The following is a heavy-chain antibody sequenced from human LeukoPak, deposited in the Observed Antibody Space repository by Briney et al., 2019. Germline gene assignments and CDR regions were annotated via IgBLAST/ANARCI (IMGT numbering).Heavy chain of an antibody. Sequence: PSETLSLTCTVSGGSISSSSYYWGWIGQPPGKGLECIGSIYYSGSTYYNPSLKSRVTISADTSKNQFSLKLSSVTAADTAVYYCARRTSGWPIDYWGQGTLVTVSS. V-gene: IGHV4-39*01. CDR1: GGSISSSSYY. CDR3: ARRTSGWPIDY. J-gene: IGHJ4*02. D-gene: IGHD6-19*01. CDR2: IYYSGST.